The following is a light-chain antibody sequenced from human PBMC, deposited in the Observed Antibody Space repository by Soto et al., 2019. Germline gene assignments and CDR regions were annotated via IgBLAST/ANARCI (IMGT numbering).Light chain of an antibody. V-gene: IGKV3-15*01. J-gene: IGKJ1*01. CDR3: QQRSNWPRT. CDR2: GAS. CDR1: QSVSSN. Sequence: ATLSVSPGERATLSCRASQSVSSNLAWYQQKPGQAPRLLIYGASTRATGIPARFSGSGSGTDFTLTISSLQSEDFAVYYCQQRSNWPRTFGQGTKVDIK.